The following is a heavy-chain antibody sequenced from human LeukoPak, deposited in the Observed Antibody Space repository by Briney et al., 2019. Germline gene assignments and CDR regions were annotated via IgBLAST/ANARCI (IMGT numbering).Heavy chain of an antibody. D-gene: IGHD1-26*01. Sequence: GGSLRLSCAASGFTFSSYAMSWVRQAPGKGLEWVSAISGTGGRTYYADSVKGRFTISRDNSKNALSLQMNSLRAEDTAVYYCAKENPVGGTNYFDYWGQGTLVTVPS. J-gene: IGHJ4*02. V-gene: IGHV3-23*01. CDR3: AKENPVGGTNYFDY. CDR2: ISGTGGRT. CDR1: GFTFSSYA.